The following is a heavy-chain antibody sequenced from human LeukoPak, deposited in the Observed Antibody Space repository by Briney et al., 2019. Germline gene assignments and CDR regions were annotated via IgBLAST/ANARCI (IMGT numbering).Heavy chain of an antibody. V-gene: IGHV3-7*01. CDR2: IKQDGSAK. CDR1: GFTFSDYW. Sequence: PGGSLRLSCTASGFTFSDYWMTWVRQAPGKGLEWVANIKQDGSAKYYVDPVKGRFTISRDNAKNSLYLQMDSLRVEGTATYYCARWRGSTSERSDYWGQGTLVTVSS. D-gene: IGHD2-2*01. CDR3: ARWRGSTSERSDY. J-gene: IGHJ4*02.